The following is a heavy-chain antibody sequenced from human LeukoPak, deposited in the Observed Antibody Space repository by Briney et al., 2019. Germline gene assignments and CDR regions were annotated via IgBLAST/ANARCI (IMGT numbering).Heavy chain of an antibody. CDR2: ISPGGGPT. CDR3: AKDGAWLRFDD. Sequence: GGSLRLSCAASGFTFSSHGMNWVRQAPGKGLEWVSGISPGGGPTYYADSVKGRFTISRDDSKNTLYLQMKNLRAEDTAVYYCAKDGAWLRFDDWGQGILVTVSS. V-gene: IGHV3-23*01. CDR1: GFTFSSHG. J-gene: IGHJ4*02. D-gene: IGHD5-12*01.